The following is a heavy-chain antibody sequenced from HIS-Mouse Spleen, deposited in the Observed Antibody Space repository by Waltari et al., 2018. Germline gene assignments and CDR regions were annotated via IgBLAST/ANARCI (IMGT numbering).Heavy chain of an antibody. CDR2: IYYSGGT. V-gene: IGHV4-39*07. D-gene: IGHD6-13*01. CDR1: GGSISSSSYY. Sequence: QLQLQESGPGLVKPSETLSLTCTVSGGSISSSSYYWGWTRQPPGQGLEWIGSIYYSGGTYYNPSLKSRVTISVDTSKNQFSLKLSSVTAADTAVYYCAREIPYSSSWYDWYFDLWGRGTLVTVSS. CDR3: AREIPYSSSWYDWYFDL. J-gene: IGHJ2*01.